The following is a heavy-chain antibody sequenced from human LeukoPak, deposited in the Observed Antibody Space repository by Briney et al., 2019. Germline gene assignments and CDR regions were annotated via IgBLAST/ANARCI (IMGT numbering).Heavy chain of an antibody. V-gene: IGHV1-69*13. CDR3: ARARLPYDFWSGSGTEYYYYMDV. CDR1: GDPFNSYT. J-gene: IGHJ6*03. Sequence: GASVKVSYKASGDPFNSYTVNWVRQAPGQGLEWVGGIITIFNTTHYAQKFQGRVTITSDESTTTAHLEVTSLRSEDTAVYYCARARLPYDFWSGSGTEYYYYMDVWGEGTTVTVSS. CDR2: IITIFNTT. D-gene: IGHD3-3*01.